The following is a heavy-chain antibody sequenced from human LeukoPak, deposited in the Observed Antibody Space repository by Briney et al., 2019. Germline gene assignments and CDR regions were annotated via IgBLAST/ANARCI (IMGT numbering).Heavy chain of an antibody. CDR3: ERNFVGTSTSDFDY. Sequence: PRGSLRLSCAASGFTFSSYWRHWVRQVPGKWLVWVSRIREDGTITNYEDSVKGRFTIFRDNARNTLYLQMHSMRAEVTAIYYCERNFVGTSTSDFDYWGQGTQVTVSS. J-gene: IGHJ4*02. D-gene: IGHD1-26*01. CDR2: IREDGTIT. CDR1: GFTFSSYW. V-gene: IGHV3-74*01.